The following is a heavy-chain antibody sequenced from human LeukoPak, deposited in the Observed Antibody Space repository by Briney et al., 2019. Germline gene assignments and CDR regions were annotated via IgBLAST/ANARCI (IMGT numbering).Heavy chain of an antibody. CDR3: ARTQDYYDSSGYYYVPRFTFDY. CDR2: IYHSGST. D-gene: IGHD3-22*01. Sequence: SETLSLTCTVSGYSISSGYYWGWIRQPPGKGLEWIGSIYHSGSTYYNPSLKSRVTISVDTSKNQFSLKLSSVTAADTAVYYCARTQDYYDSSGYYYVPRFTFDYWGQGTLVTVSS. CDR1: GYSISSGYY. J-gene: IGHJ4*02. V-gene: IGHV4-38-2*02.